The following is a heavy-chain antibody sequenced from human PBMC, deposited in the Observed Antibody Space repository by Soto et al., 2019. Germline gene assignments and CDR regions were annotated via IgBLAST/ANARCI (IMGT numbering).Heavy chain of an antibody. CDR3: ARGENSQHYDILTGYAKYYGMDV. V-gene: IGHV4-4*07. Sequence: KPSETLSLTCTVSRGSISSYYWNWIRQPAGKGLEWIGRIYTSGSTNYNPSLKSRVTMSVDTSKNQFSLKLSSVTAADTAVYYCARGENSQHYDILTGYAKYYGMDVWGQGTTVTVSS. D-gene: IGHD3-9*01. CDR1: RGSISSYY. CDR2: IYTSGST. J-gene: IGHJ6*02.